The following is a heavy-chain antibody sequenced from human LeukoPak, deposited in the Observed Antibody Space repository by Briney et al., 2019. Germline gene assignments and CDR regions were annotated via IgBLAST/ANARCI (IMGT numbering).Heavy chain of an antibody. CDR1: GFTFSSYG. V-gene: IGHV3-30*03. Sequence: GGSLRLSCAPSGFTFSSYGMHWVRQAPGKGLEWVAVISYDGSNKYYADSVRGRFTISRDNSKNTLYLQMNSLRAEDTAVYYCARGSYFDYWGQGTLVTVSS. CDR3: ARGSYFDY. CDR2: ISYDGSNK. J-gene: IGHJ4*02.